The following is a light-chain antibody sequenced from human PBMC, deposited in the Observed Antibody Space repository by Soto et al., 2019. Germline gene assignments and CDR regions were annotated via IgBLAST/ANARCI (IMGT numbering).Light chain of an antibody. CDR1: QSVNRW. Sequence: DVQITQSASTLSASVGDRVTITCRASQSVNRWLAWYQQKPGKAPKLLIYEASSLESGVPSRFGGSGSGTEFTLTISSLQPDDFAIYYCQQYNSYSWTFGQGTKVDIK. J-gene: IGKJ1*01. CDR2: EAS. V-gene: IGKV1-5*03. CDR3: QQYNSYSWT.